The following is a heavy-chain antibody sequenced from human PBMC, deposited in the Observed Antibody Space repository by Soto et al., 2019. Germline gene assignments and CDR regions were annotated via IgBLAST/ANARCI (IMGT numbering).Heavy chain of an antibody. CDR2: ISSSGAGT. CDR1: GITFSTHA. J-gene: IGHJ4*02. Sequence: EVQLLESGGGLVQPGGSLRISCAVSGITFSTHAMSWVRQPPGKGLEWVSAISSSGAGTYYADSVKGRFTISRDNSKNTLSLQMDSLRAEDTAVYYCATLVVVVVPAAMRYFDSWGQGTLVAFSS. V-gene: IGHV3-23*01. CDR3: ATLVVVVVPAAMRYFDS. D-gene: IGHD2-2*01.